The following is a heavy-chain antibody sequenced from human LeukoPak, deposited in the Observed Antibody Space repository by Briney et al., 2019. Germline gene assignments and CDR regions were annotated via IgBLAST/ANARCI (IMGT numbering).Heavy chain of an antibody. Sequence: GGSLRLSCTVSGFTVSNNSMSWVRQAPGKGLEWVSFIYSGTIHYSDSVKGRFTISRDNSKNTLYLQMNSLRAEDTAVYYCASYDFWSGSDDYWGQGTLVTVSS. D-gene: IGHD3-3*01. V-gene: IGHV3-53*01. CDR1: GFTVSNNS. CDR2: IYSGTI. J-gene: IGHJ4*02. CDR3: ASYDFWSGSDDY.